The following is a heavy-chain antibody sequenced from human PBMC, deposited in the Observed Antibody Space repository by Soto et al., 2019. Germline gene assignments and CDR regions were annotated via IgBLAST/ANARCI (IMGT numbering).Heavy chain of an antibody. CDR2: ISSGAITI. Sequence: GVSLRLSCAASGFTFSDYYMNWIRQAPGKGLEWVSYISSGAITIYYADSVKGRFTISRDNAKNSLYLQMNSLRAEDTAVYYCSKRRANILIWFGESSYGTDVWGHGTTVTVS. CDR1: GFTFSDYY. CDR3: SKRRANILIWFGESSYGTDV. V-gene: IGHV3-11*04. J-gene: IGHJ6*02. D-gene: IGHD3-10*01.